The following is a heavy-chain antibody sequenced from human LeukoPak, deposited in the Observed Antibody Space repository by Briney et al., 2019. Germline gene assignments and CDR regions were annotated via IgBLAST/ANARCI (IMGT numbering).Heavy chain of an antibody. CDR2: LDRESGET. V-gene: IGHV1-24*01. CDR1: GSALSDLA. D-gene: IGHD2-2*03. Sequence: ASVKVSCKASGSALSDLAMQWVRQVPGKGLEWMGGLDRESGETLYSEKFQGRVTMAQDTSTDTAYMDLTSLTSEDTAVYYCATGHSTGYHYWFDPWGQGTLVTVSS. CDR3: ATGHSTGYHYWFDP. J-gene: IGHJ5*02.